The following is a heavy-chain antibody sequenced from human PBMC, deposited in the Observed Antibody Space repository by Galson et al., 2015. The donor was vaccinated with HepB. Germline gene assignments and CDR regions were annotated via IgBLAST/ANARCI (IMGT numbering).Heavy chain of an antibody. D-gene: IGHD5-18*01. J-gene: IGHJ4*02. V-gene: IGHV5-51*01. Sequence: QSGAEVKKPGESLKISCKSSGYRFTSYWIAWVRQMPGKGLEWMGIIYPGDSDTRYSPSFQGQVTISADKSISTAYLQWSSLKASDNAMYYCARHVAVDTNIVTLDHWGQGTLVTVSS. CDR2: IYPGDSDT. CDR1: GYRFTSYW. CDR3: ARHVAVDTNIVTLDH.